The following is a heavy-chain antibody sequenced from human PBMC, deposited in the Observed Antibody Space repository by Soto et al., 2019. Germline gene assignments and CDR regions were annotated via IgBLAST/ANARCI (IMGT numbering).Heavy chain of an antibody. CDR3: ASHLYSTQFY. J-gene: IGHJ4*02. V-gene: IGHV1-2*02. Sequence: ASVKVSCKPSGYTFTGYYIHWVRQAPGQGLEWMGWINPHSGGTNYAQKFQGRVTLTRDTXISTAYMELSRLRSDDTAVYYCASHLYSTQFYWGQGTLVTVSS. CDR1: GYTFTGYY. D-gene: IGHD6-13*01. CDR2: INPHSGGT.